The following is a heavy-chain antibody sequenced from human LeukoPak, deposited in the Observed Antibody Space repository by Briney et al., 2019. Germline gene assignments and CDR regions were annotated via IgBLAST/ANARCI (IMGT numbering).Heavy chain of an antibody. CDR2: ISYDGSNK. V-gene: IGHV3-30*04. D-gene: IGHD3-22*01. Sequence: GGSLRLSCAASGFTFSSYAMHWVRQAPGKGLEWVAVISYDGSNKYYADSVKGRFTISRDNSKNTLYLQMNSLRAEDTAVYYCARDMDYYDSSGYLFLSGDAFDIWGQGTMVTVSS. CDR1: GFTFSSYA. CDR3: ARDMDYYDSSGYLFLSGDAFDI. J-gene: IGHJ3*02.